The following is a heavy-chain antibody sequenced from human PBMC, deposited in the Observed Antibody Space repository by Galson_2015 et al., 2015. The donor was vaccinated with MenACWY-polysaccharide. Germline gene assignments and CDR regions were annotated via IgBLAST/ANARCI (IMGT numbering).Heavy chain of an antibody. V-gene: IGHV6-1*01. CDR1: GDSVSSNSAA. Sequence: CAISGDSVSSNSAAWNWIRQSPSRGLEWLGRTYYRSKWYNDYAVSVKSRITINPDTSKNQFSPQLNSVTPEDTAVYYCARGGNCGGDCYSGWFDPWGQGTLVTVSS. CDR2: TYYRSKWYN. J-gene: IGHJ5*02. CDR3: ARGGNCGGDCYSGWFDP. D-gene: IGHD2-21*01.